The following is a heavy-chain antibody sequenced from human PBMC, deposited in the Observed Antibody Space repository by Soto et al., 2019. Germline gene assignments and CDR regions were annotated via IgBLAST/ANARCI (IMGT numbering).Heavy chain of an antibody. J-gene: IGHJ2*01. Sequence: EVQLLESGGDSVQPGGSVRLSCAGSGFTFINYAMNWVRQAPGKGLEWFSTISGGGDATFFADSVRGRVTFSRDNSKNTVTLQMNSLGVDDTAVYYCARKVVGSTSRPDYWYFDLWGRGTLVTVSS. D-gene: IGHD2-21*01. CDR2: ISGGGDAT. V-gene: IGHV3-23*01. CDR1: GFTFINYA. CDR3: ARKVVGSTSRPDYWYFDL.